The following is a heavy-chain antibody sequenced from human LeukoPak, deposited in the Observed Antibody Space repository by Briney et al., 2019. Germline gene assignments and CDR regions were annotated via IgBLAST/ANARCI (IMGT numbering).Heavy chain of an antibody. CDR1: GGSISSYY. D-gene: IGHD5-12*01. V-gene: IGHV4-59*12. CDR3: ARVFSSAYDTSFDY. CDR2: IYYSGST. J-gene: IGHJ4*02. Sequence: SETLSLTCTVSGGSISSYYWSWIRQPPGKGLEWIGYIYYSGSTNYNPSLKSRVTISVDTSKNQFSLQLNSVTPEDTAVYYCARVFSSAYDTSFDYWGQGTLVTVSS.